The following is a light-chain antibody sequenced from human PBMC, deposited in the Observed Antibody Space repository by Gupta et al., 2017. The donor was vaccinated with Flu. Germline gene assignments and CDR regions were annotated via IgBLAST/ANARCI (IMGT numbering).Light chain of an antibody. V-gene: IGKV3-20*01. CDR2: GAA. Sequence: EVVLTQSPGTLSLSPGERATLSCGASQSVSRDYLAWYQHKPGQSPRLLMYGAASRATDIPDRFSGSGSGTDFTLTISRLEPEDFAIYYCQHYGTSPPTWTFGQGTKVEVK. CDR3: QHYGTSPPTWT. J-gene: IGKJ1*01. CDR1: QSVSRDY.